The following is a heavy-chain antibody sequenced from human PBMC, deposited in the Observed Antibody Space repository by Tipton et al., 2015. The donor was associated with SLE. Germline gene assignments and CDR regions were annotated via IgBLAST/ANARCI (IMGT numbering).Heavy chain of an antibody. CDR1: GGSIRYYY. CDR3: ARGSSSWSIFDY. CDR2: FYYGGST. Sequence: PGLVRPSETLSLTCTVSGGSIRYYYWSWIRQSPGKGLEWIGYFYYGGSTNYNPSLKSRVTISVDTSKNQFSLKLNSVTAADTAIYYCARGSSSWSIFDYWGQGSLVTISS. J-gene: IGHJ4*02. V-gene: IGHV4-59*01. D-gene: IGHD6-13*01.